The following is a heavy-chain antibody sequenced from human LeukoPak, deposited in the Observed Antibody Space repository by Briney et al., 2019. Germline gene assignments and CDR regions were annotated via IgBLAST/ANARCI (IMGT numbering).Heavy chain of an antibody. Sequence: GGSLRLSCAASGFTFSSYAMSWVRQAPGKGLEWVSAISGSGDSTYYADSVKGRITISRDNSENTLYLQMSSLRAEDTAVYYCAKSYSSSWTRYFDDWGQGTLVTVSS. CDR1: GFTFSSYA. J-gene: IGHJ4*02. CDR2: ISGSGDST. CDR3: AKSYSSSWTRYFDD. D-gene: IGHD6-13*01. V-gene: IGHV3-23*01.